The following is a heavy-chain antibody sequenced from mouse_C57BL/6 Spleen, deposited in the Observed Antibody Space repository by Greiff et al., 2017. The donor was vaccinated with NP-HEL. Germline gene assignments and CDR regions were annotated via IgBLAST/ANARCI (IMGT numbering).Heavy chain of an antibody. CDR3: ARRGYYDYDGNWYFDV. V-gene: IGHV1-4*01. D-gene: IGHD2-4*01. J-gene: IGHJ1*03. CDR2: IHPSSGYT. CDR1: GYTFTSYT. Sequence: VQLQQSGAELARPGASVKMSCKASGYTFTSYTMHWVNQRPGQGLEWIGYIHPSSGYTKYNQKFKDKATLTADKSSSTAYMQLSSLTSEDSAVYYCARRGYYDYDGNWYFDVWGTGTTVTVSS.